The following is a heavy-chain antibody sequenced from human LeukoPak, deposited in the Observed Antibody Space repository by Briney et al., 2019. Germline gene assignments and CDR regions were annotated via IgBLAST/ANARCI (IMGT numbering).Heavy chain of an antibody. J-gene: IGHJ4*02. Sequence: GVSLTLSCAASGCSFSRYAMHGVRQAPGKGLEWVEVISYDDSNQYYADSVKGEFTISRDNPKNTLYLQMNSLRSEDTAVYYGATNGIAASGFDSWGQGTLVTVSS. CDR2: ISYDDSNQ. V-gene: IGHV3-30*04. CDR1: GCSFSRYA. D-gene: IGHD6-13*01. CDR3: ATNGIAASGFDS.